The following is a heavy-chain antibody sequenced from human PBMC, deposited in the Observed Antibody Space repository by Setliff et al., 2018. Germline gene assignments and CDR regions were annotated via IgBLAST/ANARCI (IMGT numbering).Heavy chain of an antibody. CDR3: ARDRTAYSYGLDV. V-gene: IGHV4-34*01. D-gene: IGHD5-18*01. CDR2: IGHSGST. CDR1: GGSFNVYF. J-gene: IGHJ6*02. Sequence: PSETLSLTCAVYGGSFNVYFWSWIRQPPGKGLEWIGEIGHSGSTNYSPSLKSRVTMSVDKSKNQFSLNLNSVTAADTAVYYCARDRTAYSYGLDVWGQGTTVTVSS.